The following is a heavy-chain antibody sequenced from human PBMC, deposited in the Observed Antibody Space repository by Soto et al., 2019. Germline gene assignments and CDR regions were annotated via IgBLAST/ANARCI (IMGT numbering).Heavy chain of an antibody. Sequence: EVQLVESGGGLVQAGGSLRLFCAVSGFTFSSYEMNWFRQAPGKGLEWVSYIGTSGKTIYYADSVRGRFTISRDNAKNSLYLQMNSLRAEDTAVYFCARDPAIYSGKFDYGLDVWGRGTTVTVSS. V-gene: IGHV3-48*03. CDR3: ARDPAIYSGKFDYGLDV. J-gene: IGHJ6*02. CDR2: IGTSGKTI. D-gene: IGHD4-4*01. CDR1: GFTFSSYE.